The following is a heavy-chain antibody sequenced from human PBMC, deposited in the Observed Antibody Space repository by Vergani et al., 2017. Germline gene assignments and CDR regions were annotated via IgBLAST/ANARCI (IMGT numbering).Heavy chain of an antibody. CDR3: ATDHCSGGSCYSRNWFDP. V-gene: IGHV1-2*02. CDR1: GGTFSSYA. D-gene: IGHD2-15*01. Sequence: QVQLVQSGAEVKKPGSSVKVSCKASGGTFSSYAISWVRQAPGQGLEWMGWINPNSGGTNYAQKFQGRVTMTRDTSISTAYMELSSLRSEDTAVYYCATDHCSGGSCYSRNWFDPWGQGTLVTVSS. CDR2: INPNSGGT. J-gene: IGHJ5*02.